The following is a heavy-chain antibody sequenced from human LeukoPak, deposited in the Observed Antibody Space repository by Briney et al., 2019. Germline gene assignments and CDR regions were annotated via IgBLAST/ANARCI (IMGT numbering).Heavy chain of an antibody. J-gene: IGHJ3*02. CDR1: VGSISSSSYY. CDR3: ARVSGITMIVVVNSDAFDI. D-gene: IGHD3-22*01. V-gene: IGHV4-39*07. Sequence: SETLSLTCTVSVGSISSSSYYWGWIRHPPGKGLEWIGSIYYSGSTYYNPSLKSRVTISVDTSKNQSSLKLRSMTAADTAVYYCARVSGITMIVVVNSDAFDIWGQGKMVTVSS. CDR2: IYYSGST.